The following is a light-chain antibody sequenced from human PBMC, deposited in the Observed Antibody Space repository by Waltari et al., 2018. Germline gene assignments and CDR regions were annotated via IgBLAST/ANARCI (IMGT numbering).Light chain of an antibody. CDR2: GAS. CDR1: QTVGTN. Sequence: ETVMTQSPVTLSVSPGERATLSCRASQTVGTNLAWYQQKPGQAPRLLIYGASTRATGISARFSGSGSGTEFTLTISSLQSEDFAVYYCLQYNSWLRTFGQGTKVEIK. CDR3: LQYNSWLRT. V-gene: IGKV3-15*01. J-gene: IGKJ1*01.